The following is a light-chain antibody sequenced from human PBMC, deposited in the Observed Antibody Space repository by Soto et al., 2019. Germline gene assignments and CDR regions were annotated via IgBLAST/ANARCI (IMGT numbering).Light chain of an antibody. V-gene: IGKV1-5*03. CDR1: QRISTR. CDR2: KSS. CDR3: QQYNTFPLT. J-gene: IGKJ1*01. Sequence: DIQMTQSTSTLSASVGDRVTITCRASQRISTRLAWYQQKPGKAPNLLIYKSSNLENGVPSRFSGSGSGTEFTLTVSSLQPDDFATYYCQQYNTFPLTLGQGTKVEVK.